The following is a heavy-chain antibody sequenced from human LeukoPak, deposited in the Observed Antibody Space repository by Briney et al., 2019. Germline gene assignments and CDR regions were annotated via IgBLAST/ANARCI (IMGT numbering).Heavy chain of an antibody. CDR1: GFTFSTYW. J-gene: IGHJ4*02. CDR2: TNNDGSIT. D-gene: IGHD3-16*01. CDR3: GRDLGGGGGG. Sequence: GGSLRLSCAASGFTFSTYWMHWVRPAPGTGLVWVSRTNNDGSITHNPDSVKGRVTLSRENANDTHYLQINRRSPTETAVCYCGRDLGGGGGGRGQGTLVTVSS. V-gene: IGHV3-74*01.